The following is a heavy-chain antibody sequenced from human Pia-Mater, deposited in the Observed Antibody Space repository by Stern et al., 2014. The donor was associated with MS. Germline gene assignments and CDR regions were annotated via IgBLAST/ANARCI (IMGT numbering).Heavy chain of an antibody. CDR3: ARQTPAWAFDV. CDR2: IYPGDSET. CDR1: GFKFSIYW. J-gene: IGHJ4*02. V-gene: IGHV5-51*01. Sequence: EVQLVESGAELIRPGESLKISCKGSGFKFSIYWIAWVRQMPGKGLEWMGIIYPGDSETRYSPSFQGPVTMSADKSTSTPYPQGSSLNASDTAKYFCARQTPAWAFDVWGQGTLVTVSS. D-gene: IGHD7-27*01.